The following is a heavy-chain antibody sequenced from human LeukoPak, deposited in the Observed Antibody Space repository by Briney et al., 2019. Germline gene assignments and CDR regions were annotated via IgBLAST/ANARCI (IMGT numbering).Heavy chain of an antibody. J-gene: IGHJ6*02. V-gene: IGHV3-30-3*01. D-gene: IGHD3-3*01. Sequence: GRPLRLSCAASGFTFSSYAMHWVRQAPGKGLEWVAVISYDGSNKYYADSVKGRFTISRDNSKNTLYLQMNSLRAEDTAVYYCARFPDYDFWSGYFYYYYGMDVWGQGTTVTVSS. CDR2: ISYDGSNK. CDR3: ARFPDYDFWSGYFYYYYGMDV. CDR1: GFTFSSYA.